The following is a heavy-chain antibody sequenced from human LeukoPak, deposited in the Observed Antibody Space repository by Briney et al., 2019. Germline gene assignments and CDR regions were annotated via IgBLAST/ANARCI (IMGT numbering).Heavy chain of an antibody. V-gene: IGHV3-43*02. CDR3: ANPHYCCYVMDV. CDR1: GFTLDDYA. CDR2: ISGDGGST. J-gene: IGHJ6*02. Sequence: GGSLRLSCAASGFTLDDYAMHWVRQAPGKGLEWVSLISGDGGSTCYADSVKGRFTISRDNSKNSLYLQMNSLRTEDTALYYCANPHYCCYVMDVWGQGTTVTLPS.